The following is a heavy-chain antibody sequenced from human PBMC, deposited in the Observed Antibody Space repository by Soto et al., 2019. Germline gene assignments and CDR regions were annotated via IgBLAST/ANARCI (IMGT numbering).Heavy chain of an antibody. D-gene: IGHD6-19*01. CDR2: IYYNGST. J-gene: IGHJ6*02. CDR3: ARSVAGTVRYYGMDV. Sequence: QVQLQESGPGLVKPSQTLSLTCTVSGVSMSSGGYYWNWIRQHPGKGLEWIGYIYYNGSTFYNPSLENQITISVDTSKNQCSLDLSSVTAADTAVYYCARSVAGTVRYYGMDVWGQGTTVTVSS. CDR1: GVSMSSGGYY. V-gene: IGHV4-31*01.